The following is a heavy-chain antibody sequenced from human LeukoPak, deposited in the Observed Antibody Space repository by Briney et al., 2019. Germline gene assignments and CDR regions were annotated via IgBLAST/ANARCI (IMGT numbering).Heavy chain of an antibody. J-gene: IGHJ6*02. Sequence: ASVTVSCKASGYTFTSYDINWVRQATGQGLEWMGWMNPNSGNTGYAQKFQGRVTMTRNTSISTAYMELSSLRSEDTAVYYCARMYCSSTSCYGMDVWGQGTTVTVSS. CDR1: GYTFTSYD. CDR3: ARMYCSSTSCYGMDV. V-gene: IGHV1-8*01. CDR2: MNPNSGNT. D-gene: IGHD2-2*01.